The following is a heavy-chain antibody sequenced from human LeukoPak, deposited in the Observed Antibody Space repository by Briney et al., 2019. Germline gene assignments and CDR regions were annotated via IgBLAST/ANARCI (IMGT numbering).Heavy chain of an antibody. CDR1: GFTFSSYF. CDR2: ISSSSTYI. CDR3: ARGFYGSGGYYPYYFDY. Sequence: SGGSLRLSCAASGFTFSSYFINWVRQAPGKGLEWVSSISSSSTYIYYADSVKGRFTISRDNANNSLYLQMNSLRAEDTALYYCARGFYGSGGYYPYYFDYWGQGTLVTVS. V-gene: IGHV3-21*04. J-gene: IGHJ4*02. D-gene: IGHD3-10*01.